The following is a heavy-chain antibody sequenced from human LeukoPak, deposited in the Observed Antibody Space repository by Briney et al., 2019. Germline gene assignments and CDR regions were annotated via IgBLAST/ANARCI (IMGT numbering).Heavy chain of an antibody. Sequence: QPGRSLRLSCAASGFTFSAYGMHWVRQVPGKGLEWVAQISYDGSYEYYADSVKGRVTISRDNSKNTLHLEVNSLRADDTAVYYCAKSGSRYQFLKLFIDSWGQGTLVAVSS. V-gene: IGHV3-30*18. CDR3: AKSGSRYQFLKLFIDS. J-gene: IGHJ4*02. CDR2: ISYDGSYE. CDR1: GFTFSAYG. D-gene: IGHD5-12*01.